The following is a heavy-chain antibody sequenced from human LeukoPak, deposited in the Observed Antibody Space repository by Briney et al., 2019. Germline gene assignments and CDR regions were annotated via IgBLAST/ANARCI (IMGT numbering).Heavy chain of an antibody. CDR2: IYYSGST. CDR3: ARLDSSGYQGAD. V-gene: IGHV4-59*01. J-gene: IGHJ4*02. D-gene: IGHD3-22*01. Sequence: SETLSLTCTVSGGSISSYYWSWIRQPPGKGLEWIGYIYYSGSTNYNPSLKSRVTISVDTSKNQFSLKLSSVTAADTAVYYCARLDSSGYQGADWGQGTLVTVPS. CDR1: GGSISSYY.